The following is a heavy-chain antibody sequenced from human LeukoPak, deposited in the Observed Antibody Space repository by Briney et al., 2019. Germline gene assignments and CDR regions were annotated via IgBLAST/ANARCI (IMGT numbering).Heavy chain of an antibody. Sequence: SQTLSLTCTVSGGSISSGSYYWSWIRQPAGKGLEWTGRIYTSGSTNYNPSLKSRVTISVDTSKNQFSLKLSSVTAADTAVYYCARVGVEQLDAFDIWGQGTMVTVSS. V-gene: IGHV4-61*02. CDR3: ARVGVEQLDAFDI. D-gene: IGHD6-6*01. CDR2: IYTSGST. J-gene: IGHJ3*02. CDR1: GGSISSGSYY.